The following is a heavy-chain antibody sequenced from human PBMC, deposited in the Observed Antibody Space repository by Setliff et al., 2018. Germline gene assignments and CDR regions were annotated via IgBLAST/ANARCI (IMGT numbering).Heavy chain of an antibody. J-gene: IGHJ4*02. D-gene: IGHD1-26*01. CDR2: INYSRVV. V-gene: IGHV4-34*01. CDR3: ARGSGSFPFDY. Sequence: NPSETLSLTCGVSGGSFSGYYWSWIRQSPGGGLEWIGEINYSRVVNYKPSLKSRVSILDTSKNQFSLRLTSLTAADTAVYYCARGSGSFPFDYWGLGTLVTVSS. CDR1: GGSFSGYY.